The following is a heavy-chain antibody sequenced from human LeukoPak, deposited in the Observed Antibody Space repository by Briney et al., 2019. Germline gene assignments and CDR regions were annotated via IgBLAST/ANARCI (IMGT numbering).Heavy chain of an antibody. J-gene: IGHJ6*03. V-gene: IGHV3-23*01. CDR1: GFTFSSYG. CDR2: ISGSGGST. CDR3: AKGGGYEAQYYYYYLDV. D-gene: IGHD5-12*01. Sequence: GSLRLSCAASGFTFSSYGMSWVRQAPRKGLEWVSAISGSGGSTYYADSVKGRFTISRDNSKNTLYLQMKSLRAEDTAVYYCAKGGGYEAQYYYYYLDVWAKGPRSPSP.